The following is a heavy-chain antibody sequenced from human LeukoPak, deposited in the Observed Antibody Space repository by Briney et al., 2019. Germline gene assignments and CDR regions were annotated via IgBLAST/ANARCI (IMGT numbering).Heavy chain of an antibody. CDR2: INPNSGGT. D-gene: IGHD2-15*01. CDR1: GYTFTGYY. Sequence: ASVKVSCKASGYTFTGYYMHWVRQAPGQGLEWMGWINPNSGGTNYAQKFQGRVTMTRDTSISTAYMELSRLRSDDTAVYYCARVSRKIVVVVAATGRYALDIWGQGTMVTVSS. CDR3: ARVSRKIVVVVAATGRYALDI. V-gene: IGHV1-2*02. J-gene: IGHJ3*02.